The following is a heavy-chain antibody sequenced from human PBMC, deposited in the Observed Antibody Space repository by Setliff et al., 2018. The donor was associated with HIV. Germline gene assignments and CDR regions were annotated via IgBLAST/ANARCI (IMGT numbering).Heavy chain of an antibody. J-gene: IGHJ6*03. D-gene: IGHD2-15*01. CDR3: ARMRFCRGGSCLPGSLYYYYMDV. V-gene: IGHV1-18*01. CDR2: ISAYNGNT. Sequence: ASVKVSCKASGYTFTNYGISWVRQAPGQGLEWIGWISAYNGNTNYAQKLQDRVAMTTDTTSTTAYMELRSLRSDDTAVYFCARMRFCRGGSCLPGSLYYYYMDVWGKGTTVTVSS. CDR1: GYTFTNYG.